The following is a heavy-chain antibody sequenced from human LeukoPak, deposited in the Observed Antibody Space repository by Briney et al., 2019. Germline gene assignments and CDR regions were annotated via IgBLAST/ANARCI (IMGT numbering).Heavy chain of an antibody. J-gene: IGHJ6*02. Sequence: SVKVSCKASGGTFSSYAISWVRQAPGQGLEWMGGIIPIFGTANYAQKFQGRVTITADESTSTAYMELSGLRSEDTAVYYCVAGLWSTIYYYYGMDVWGQGTTVTVSS. CDR3: VAGLWSTIYYYYGMDV. CDR1: GGTFSSYA. CDR2: IIPIFGTA. V-gene: IGHV1-69*01. D-gene: IGHD5-24*01.